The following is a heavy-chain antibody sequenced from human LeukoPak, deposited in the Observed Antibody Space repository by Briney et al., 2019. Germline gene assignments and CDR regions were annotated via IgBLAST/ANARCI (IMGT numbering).Heavy chain of an antibody. D-gene: IGHD2-2*01. CDR2: INPSGGST. Sequence: ASVKVSCEASGYTFTSYYMHWVRQAPGQGLEWMGIINPSGGSTSYAQKFQGRVTMTRDTSTSTVYMELSSLRSEDTAVYYCARDRCSSTSCYPNDPWGQGTLVTVSS. V-gene: IGHV1-46*01. J-gene: IGHJ5*02. CDR3: ARDRCSSTSCYPNDP. CDR1: GYTFTSYY.